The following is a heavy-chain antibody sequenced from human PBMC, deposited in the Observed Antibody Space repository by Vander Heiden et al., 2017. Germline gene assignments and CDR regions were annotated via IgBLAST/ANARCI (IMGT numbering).Heavy chain of an antibody. V-gene: IGHV3-21*01. CDR2: ISSSSSYI. CDR1: GFPFSSYS. CDR3: AREGWAAVGSLDY. D-gene: IGHD1-26*01. Sequence: EVQLVESGGGLVKPGGSLRLSCAASGFPFSSYSMNWVPQAPGKGLEWVSSISSSSSYIYYADSVKGRFTISRDNAKNSLYLQMNSLRAEDTAVYYCAREGWAAVGSLDYWGQGTLVTVSS. J-gene: IGHJ4*02.